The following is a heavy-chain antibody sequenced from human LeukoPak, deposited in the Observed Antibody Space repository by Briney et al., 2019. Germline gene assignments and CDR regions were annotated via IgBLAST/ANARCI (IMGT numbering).Heavy chain of an antibody. V-gene: IGHV1-3*01. CDR1: GFTFSSYA. Sequence: ASVKVSCKASGFTFSSYAMHWVRQAPGQRLECMGWINAGNGNTKYSQKFRGRVTITWDTSAGTACMELSSLTSEDTAVCYCARNVVGKTDFDYWGQGTLVTVSS. D-gene: IGHD6-19*01. CDR2: INAGNGNT. J-gene: IGHJ4*02. CDR3: ARNVVGKTDFDY.